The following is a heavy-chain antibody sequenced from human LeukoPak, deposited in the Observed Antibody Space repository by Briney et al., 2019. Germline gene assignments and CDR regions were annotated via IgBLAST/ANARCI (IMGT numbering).Heavy chain of an antibody. CDR2: IYYSGST. V-gene: IGHV4-59*01. Sequence: SETLSLTCTVSGGSISSYYWSWIRQPPGKGLEWIGYIYYSGSTNYNPSLKSRVTISVDTSKNQFSLKLSSVTAADTAVYYCARVSGSYYEGNWFDPWGQGTLVTVSS. CDR3: ARVSGSYYEGNWFDP. CDR1: GGSISSYY. J-gene: IGHJ5*02. D-gene: IGHD1-26*01.